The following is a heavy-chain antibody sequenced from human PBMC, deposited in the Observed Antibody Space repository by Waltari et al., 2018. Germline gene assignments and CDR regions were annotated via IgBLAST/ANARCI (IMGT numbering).Heavy chain of an antibody. CDR3: GSSGNLGLIDF. CDR1: DGPINSFT. CDR2: LHYTGDT. D-gene: IGHD1-26*01. V-gene: IGHV4-59*07. J-gene: IGHJ4*02. Sequence: QVQPLESGPGLANPSDTLSLTCFVGDGPINSFTWAWMRQPPGGGLEWIGSLHYTGDTMYNASLKSRVTISLDRSKRHLSLKLQSVTAADTALYYCGSSGNLGLIDFWGQGTLVAVSS.